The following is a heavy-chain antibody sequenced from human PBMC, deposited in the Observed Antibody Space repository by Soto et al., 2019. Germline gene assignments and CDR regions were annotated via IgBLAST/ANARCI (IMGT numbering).Heavy chain of an antibody. CDR3: AREANPPTGTTDGD. CDR1: GGTFSSYT. J-gene: IGHJ4*02. CDR2: IIPSLGIA. V-gene: IGHV1-69*08. Sequence: QVQLVQSGAEVKKPGSSVKVSCKASGGTFSSYTISWVRQAPGQGLEWRGRIIPSLGIANYAQKFQGRVTITADKSTGTAYMALSSLRSEDTAVYYCAREANPPTGTTDGDWGQGTLVTVSS. D-gene: IGHD1-1*01.